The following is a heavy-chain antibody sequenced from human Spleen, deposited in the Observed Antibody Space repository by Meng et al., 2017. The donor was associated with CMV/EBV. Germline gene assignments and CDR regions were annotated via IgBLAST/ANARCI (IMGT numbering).Heavy chain of an antibody. CDR1: GFTFSSYE. Sequence: GESLKISXXASGFTFSSYEMNWVRQAPGKGLEXVSYISSSGSTIYYADSVKGRFTISRDNAKNTLYLQMNSLRPEDVAXYYCARTYPNYYYGMDVWGQGTTVTVSS. CDR2: ISSSGSTI. V-gene: IGHV3-48*03. J-gene: IGHJ6*02. CDR3: ARTYPNYYYGMDV. D-gene: IGHD2-2*02.